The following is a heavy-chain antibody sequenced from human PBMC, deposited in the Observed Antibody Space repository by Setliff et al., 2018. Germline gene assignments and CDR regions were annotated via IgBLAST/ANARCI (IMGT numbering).Heavy chain of an antibody. J-gene: IGHJ4*02. CDR3: ARAPRYFDSTGSYFDG. D-gene: IGHD3-22*01. Sequence: PSETLSLTCTVSGESIRSNNWWNWVRQPPGKGLEWIGDIYQSGSTYYNPSLKSRVTMSIDKSKNEFSLKMSSVTAADTAVYYCARAPRYFDSTGSYFDGWGQGTLVTVSS. V-gene: IGHV4-4*02. CDR1: GESIRSNNW. CDR2: IYQSGST.